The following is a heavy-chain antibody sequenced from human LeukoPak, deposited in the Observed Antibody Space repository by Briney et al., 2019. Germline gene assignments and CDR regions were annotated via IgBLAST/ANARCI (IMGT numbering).Heavy chain of an antibody. J-gene: IGHJ1*01. CDR2: IYYSGST. D-gene: IGHD6-6*01. Sequence: SETLSLTCTVSGGSISSYYWSWIRQPPGKGLEWIGYIYYSGSTNYNPSLKSRVTISVDTSKNQFSLKLSSVTAADTAVYYCAKDPLEQLSTIYFQNWGQGTLVTVSS. CDR1: GGSISSYY. CDR3: AKDPLEQLSTIYFQN. V-gene: IGHV4-59*01.